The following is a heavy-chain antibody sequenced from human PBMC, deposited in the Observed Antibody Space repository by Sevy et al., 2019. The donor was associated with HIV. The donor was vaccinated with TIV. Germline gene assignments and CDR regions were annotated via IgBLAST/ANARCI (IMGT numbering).Heavy chain of an antibody. CDR3: ARDRYYDASGYYYYYYGMHV. Sequence: GSLRLSCEASGFTVSGNYMAWVRLAPGKGLEWVSLIDSGGSTYYADSVKGRFTISRDNAKNTLYLQMNPLRAEDTAVYFCARDRYYDASGYYYYYYGMHVWGQGTTVTVSS. V-gene: IGHV3-66*01. CDR1: GFTVSGNY. J-gene: IGHJ6*02. D-gene: IGHD3-22*01. CDR2: IDSGGST.